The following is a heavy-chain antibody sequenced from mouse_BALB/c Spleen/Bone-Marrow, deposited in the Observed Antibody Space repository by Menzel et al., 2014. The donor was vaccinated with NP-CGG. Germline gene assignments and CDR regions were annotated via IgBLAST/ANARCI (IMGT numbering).Heavy chain of an antibody. CDR1: GFTFSSYG. CDR3: TRQRGDYAMDY. D-gene: IGHD1-1*02. Sequence: EVNLVESGGGLVKPGGSLKLSCAASGFTFSSYGVSWVRQTPEKRLEWVATISNGGNYTYYPDSVKGRFTISGDNAKNTLYLQMSSLRSEDTAMYYCTRQRGDYAMDYWGQGTSVTVSS. CDR2: ISNGGNYT. J-gene: IGHJ4*01. V-gene: IGHV5-9-3*01.